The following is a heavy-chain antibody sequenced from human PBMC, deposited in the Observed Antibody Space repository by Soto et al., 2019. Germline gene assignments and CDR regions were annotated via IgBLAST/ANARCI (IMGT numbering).Heavy chain of an antibody. Sequence: QVQLVQSGAEVKKPGSSVKVSCKASGGTFSSYAISWVRQAPGQGLEWMGGIFPIFGTANYAQKFQGRVTITADESTSTAYMELSSLRSEDTAVYYCAREPLVDVAAAVGRVGYWGQGTLVTVSS. CDR1: GGTFSSYA. D-gene: IGHD6-13*01. V-gene: IGHV1-69*12. J-gene: IGHJ4*02. CDR3: AREPLVDVAAAVGRVGY. CDR2: IFPIFGTA.